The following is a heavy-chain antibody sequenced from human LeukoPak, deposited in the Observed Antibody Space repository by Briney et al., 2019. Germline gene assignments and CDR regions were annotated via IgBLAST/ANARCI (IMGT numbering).Heavy chain of an antibody. J-gene: IGHJ4*02. CDR2: IYPGDSDT. V-gene: IGHV5-51*01. Sequence: GESLKISCNGSGYXFTSYWICWVRQMPGKGLEWMGIIYPGDSDTRYSPSFQGQVTISADKSISTAYLQWSSLKASDTAMYYCASRVGCSGGSCYPYYFDYWGQGTLVTVSS. D-gene: IGHD2-15*01. CDR3: ASRVGCSGGSCYPYYFDY. CDR1: GYXFTSYW.